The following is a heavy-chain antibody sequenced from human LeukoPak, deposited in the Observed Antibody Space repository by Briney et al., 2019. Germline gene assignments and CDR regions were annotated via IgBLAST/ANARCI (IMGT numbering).Heavy chain of an antibody. CDR1: GFTFDDYT. J-gene: IGHJ6*03. Sequence: GGSLRLSCAASGFTFDDYTMHWVRQAPGKGLEWVSLISWDGGTTYYADSVKGRFTISRDNSKNSLYLQMNSLRTEDTALYYCAGGRSSTSSMDVWGKGTTVTVSS. V-gene: IGHV3-43*01. CDR2: ISWDGGTT. CDR3: AGGRSSTSSMDV. D-gene: IGHD2-2*01.